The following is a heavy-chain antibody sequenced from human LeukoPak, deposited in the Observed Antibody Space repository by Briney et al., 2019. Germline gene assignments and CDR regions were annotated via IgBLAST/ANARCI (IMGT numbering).Heavy chain of an antibody. V-gene: IGHV5-51*01. D-gene: IGHD4-17*01. J-gene: IGHJ4*02. CDR3: AIRDTVTVDY. Sequence: GESLKISCKGSGYSFTSFWIGWVRQMPGKGLERMGIIYPGDSDTRYRPSFQGQVTISADKSISTAYLQWSSLKASDTAMYYCAIRDTVTVDYWGQGTLVTVSS. CDR2: IYPGDSDT. CDR1: GYSFTSFW.